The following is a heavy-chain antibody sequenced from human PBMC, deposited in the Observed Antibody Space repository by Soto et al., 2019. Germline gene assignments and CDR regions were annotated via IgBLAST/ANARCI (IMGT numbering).Heavy chain of an antibody. CDR3: AKTFFSGSGSYRGWFDP. J-gene: IGHJ5*02. Sequence: PGGSLRLSCAASGFMFSSYAITWGRQAPGKGLEWVSVISVSGDNTYYADSVKGRFTISRDGSKDTLYLQMNSLRADDTAVYYCAKTFFSGSGSYRGWFDPWGQGTQVTVSS. CDR2: ISVSGDNT. CDR1: GFMFSSYA. D-gene: IGHD3-10*01. V-gene: IGHV3-23*01.